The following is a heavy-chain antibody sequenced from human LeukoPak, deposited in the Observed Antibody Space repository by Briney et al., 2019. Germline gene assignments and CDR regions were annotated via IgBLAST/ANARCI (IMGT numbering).Heavy chain of an antibody. V-gene: IGHV1-2*02. D-gene: IGHD6-19*01. CDR1: GYTFTGYY. J-gene: IGHJ4*02. Sequence: GASVKVSCKASGYTFTGYYMHWVRQAPGQGLEWMGWINPNSGGTNYAQKFQGRVTMTRDTSISTAYMELSRLRSDDTAVYYCARSGIAVAGATNCWGQGTLVTVSS. CDR3: ARSGIAVAGATNC. CDR2: INPNSGGT.